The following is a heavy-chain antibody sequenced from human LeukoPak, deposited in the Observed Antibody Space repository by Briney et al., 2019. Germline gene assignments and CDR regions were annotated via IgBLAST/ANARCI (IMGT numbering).Heavy chain of an antibody. J-gene: IGHJ3*01. V-gene: IGHV3-23*01. CDR2: TGASGADT. D-gene: IGHD3-22*01. CDR1: GFTFTNYA. CDR3: ARRPRDTSGYYLGAFHD. Sequence: GGYLRLSCAASGFTFTNYAMTWLRQAQGKGLEGVSVTGASGADTYYSDSVKGRFTVSRDNSQNTLFLHMSSLRAEDTAVYFCARRPRDTSGYYLGAFHDWGQGTTVTVSS.